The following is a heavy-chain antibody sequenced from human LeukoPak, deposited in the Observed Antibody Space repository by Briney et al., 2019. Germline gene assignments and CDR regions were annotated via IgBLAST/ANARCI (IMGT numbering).Heavy chain of an antibody. CDR1: GLTFNKYW. CDR3: ARVGRGYSFNVYYFDY. D-gene: IGHD5-18*01. CDR2: IKQDGSEK. Sequence: GGSLRLSCEASGLTFNKYWMTWVRQAPGKGLEWVANIKQDGSEKNYVDSVKGRFTISRDNAKNTLYLQMNSLRAEDTAVYYCARVGRGYSFNVYYFDYWGQGTLVTVSS. V-gene: IGHV3-7*01. J-gene: IGHJ4*02.